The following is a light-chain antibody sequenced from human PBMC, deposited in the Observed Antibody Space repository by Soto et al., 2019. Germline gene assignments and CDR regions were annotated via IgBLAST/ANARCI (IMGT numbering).Light chain of an antibody. V-gene: IGKV3-15*01. CDR3: PQYQNWPPWS. CDR1: QSISNN. CDR2: GAS. Sequence: EIVMTQTPASMSVSPGERATLSCRASQSISNNLAWYQQKPGQAPRLLIYGASARAAGVPARFSGSGSDTEFTLTISNMQSDDSAVYYCPQYQNWPPWSFGQGTKVDIK. J-gene: IGKJ1*01.